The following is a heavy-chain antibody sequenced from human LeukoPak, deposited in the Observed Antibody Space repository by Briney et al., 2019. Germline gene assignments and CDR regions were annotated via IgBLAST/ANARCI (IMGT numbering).Heavy chain of an antibody. V-gene: IGHV4-39*01. J-gene: IGHJ5*02. CDR3: ARHRLYDSGTYYPTWFDP. D-gene: IGHD3-22*01. CDR1: GGSISSGSYY. Sequence: SETLSLTCTVSGGSISSGSYYWGWIRQPPGKGLEWIGSVYYSGRTYFNPSLKSRVTLSVDTSKNQFSLKLSSVTAADTAVYYCARHRLYDSGTYYPTWFDPWGQGTLVTVSS. CDR2: VYYSGRT.